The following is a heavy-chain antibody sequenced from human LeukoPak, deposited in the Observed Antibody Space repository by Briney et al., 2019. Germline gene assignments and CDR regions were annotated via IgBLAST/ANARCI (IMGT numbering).Heavy chain of an antibody. V-gene: IGHV4-4*02. Sequence: PSGTLSLTCAVSGGSISSSNWWSWVRQPPEKGLEWIGEIYRSGSTNYNPSLKSRVTISIDKSNNQFSLKLTSVTAADTAVYYCAKSNGYGLVDIWGQGTMVTVSS. D-gene: IGHD3-10*01. CDR2: IYRSGST. CDR3: AKSNGYGLVDI. J-gene: IGHJ3*02. CDR1: GGSISSSNW.